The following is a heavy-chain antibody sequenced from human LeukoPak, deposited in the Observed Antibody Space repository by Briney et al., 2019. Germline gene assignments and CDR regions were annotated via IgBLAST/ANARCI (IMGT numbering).Heavy chain of an antibody. CDR2: ITGGGRT. CDR3: ARDPNGDYIGAFYF. CDR1: GFTINNYA. D-gene: IGHD4-17*01. J-gene: IGHJ3*01. Sequence: PGGSLRLSCAASGFTINNYAVMWVRQAQGQGLEWVSAITGGGRTYYADSVKGRFTISRDNSKNTLYLQMNRLRAEDTARYFCARDPNGDYIGAFYFLGQGTVVTVSS. V-gene: IGHV3-23*01.